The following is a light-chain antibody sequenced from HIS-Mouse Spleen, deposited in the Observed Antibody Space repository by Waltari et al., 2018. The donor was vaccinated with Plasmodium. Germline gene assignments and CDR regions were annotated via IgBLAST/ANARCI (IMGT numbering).Light chain of an antibody. CDR2: DVS. Sequence: QSALTQPRSVSGSPGQSVTISCTGTSSDVGGYKYVSWNHQHPGKAPKLMIYDVSKRPSGVPDRFSGSKSGNTASLTISGLQAEDEADYYCCSYAGSYTWVFGGGTKLTVL. V-gene: IGLV2-11*01. J-gene: IGLJ2*01. CDR1: SSDVGGYKY. CDR3: CSYAGSYTWV.